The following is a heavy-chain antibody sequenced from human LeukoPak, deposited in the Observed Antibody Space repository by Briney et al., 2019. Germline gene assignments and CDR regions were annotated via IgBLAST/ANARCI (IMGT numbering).Heavy chain of an antibody. D-gene: IGHD3-3*01. CDR1: GFTFSSYW. V-gene: IGHV3-7*01. J-gene: IGHJ6*03. CDR3: ANLRFRGRYYMDV. CDR2: IKQDGSEK. Sequence: GGSLRLSCAASGFTFSSYWMSWVRQAPGKGLEWVANIKQDGSEKYYVDSVKGRFTISRDNAKNSLYLQMNSLRAEDTAVYYRANLRFRGRYYMDVWGKGTTVTVSS.